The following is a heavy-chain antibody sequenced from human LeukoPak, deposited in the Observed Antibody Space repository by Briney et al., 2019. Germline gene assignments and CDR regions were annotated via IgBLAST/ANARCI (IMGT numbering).Heavy chain of an antibody. CDR2: ISGSGGST. D-gene: IGHD3-10*01. CDR1: GFTFSSYA. Sequence: GGSLRLSCAASGFTFSSYAMSWVRQAPWTGLEWVSAISGSGGSTYYGDSARGRFTISRDNSQNTLYLQMNSLRAEDTAVYYCATWPGTWYGEDYWGQGTLVTVSS. CDR3: ATWPGTWYGEDY. V-gene: IGHV3-23*01. J-gene: IGHJ4*02.